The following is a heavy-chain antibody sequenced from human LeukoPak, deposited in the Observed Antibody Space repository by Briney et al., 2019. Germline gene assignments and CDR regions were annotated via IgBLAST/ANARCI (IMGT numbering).Heavy chain of an antibody. CDR1: GYTFTDYY. J-gene: IGHJ5*02. CDR3: ASESNYYGSGSYYNGVWFDP. CDR2: INPKSDGT. V-gene: IGHV1-2*06. D-gene: IGHD3-10*01. Sequence: GASVKVSCKASGYTFTDYYMHWVRQAPGQGLEWMERINPKSDGTNYAQKFQGRVTMTRDTSISTAYMELSRLRSDDTAVYCCASESNYYGSGSYYNGVWFDPWGQGTLVTVSS.